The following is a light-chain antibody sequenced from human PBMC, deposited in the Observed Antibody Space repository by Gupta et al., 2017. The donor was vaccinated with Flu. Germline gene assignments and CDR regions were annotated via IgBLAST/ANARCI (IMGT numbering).Light chain of an antibody. CDR2: QVN. CDR3: VSDGSRAHPYV. CDR1: SIDIGAYKY. Sequence: DLTQPPSASGARGQTVTITCTGSSIDIGAYKYVYWYPHHPGEGPKLVLYQVNERPSVLPGRFSGTNYGITASVTGAGLQEDDAADYYCVSDGSRAHPYVFGSGTKVTVL. J-gene: IGLJ1*01. V-gene: IGLV2-8*01.